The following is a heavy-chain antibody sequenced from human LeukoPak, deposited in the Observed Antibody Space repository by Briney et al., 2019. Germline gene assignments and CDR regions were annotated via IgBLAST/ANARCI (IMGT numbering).Heavy chain of an antibody. V-gene: IGHV3-74*01. CDR1: GFTFSSYW. CDR2: INSDGSSR. D-gene: IGHD1-26*01. J-gene: IGHJ4*02. CDR3: ARDLSGSLDY. Sequence: GGSLRLSCAASGFTFSSYWMHWVRQAPGKGLVWVSLINSDGSSRSYADSVKARFTISRDNAKNTLYLQMNSLRAEDTAVYYCARDLSGSLDYWGQGTLVTVSS.